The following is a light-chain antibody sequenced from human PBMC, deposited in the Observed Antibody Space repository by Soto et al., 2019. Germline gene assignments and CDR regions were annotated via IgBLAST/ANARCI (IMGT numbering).Light chain of an antibody. J-gene: IGKJ2*01. CDR3: QQYNSYPYT. CDR1: QNINNW. Sequence: DIQMTQSPSTLSASVGDRVTITCRASQNINNWLAWYQQKPGMAPRFLIYRASSLESGVPSRFRGSRSGTDFTLTISSLQPDDFATYYCQQYNSYPYTFGQGTKLEIK. V-gene: IGKV1-5*03. CDR2: RAS.